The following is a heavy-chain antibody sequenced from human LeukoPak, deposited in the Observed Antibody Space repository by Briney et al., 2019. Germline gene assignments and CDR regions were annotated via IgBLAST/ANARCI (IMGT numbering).Heavy chain of an antibody. V-gene: IGHV3-30*18. D-gene: IGHD3-22*01. J-gene: IGHJ4*02. Sequence: GGSLRLSCAASGFTFSSYGMHWVRQAPGKGLEWVAVISYDGSNKYYADSVKGRFTISRDNSKNTLYLQMNSLRAEDTAVYYCAKDSGGYYSYFDYWGQGTLVTVSS. CDR2: ISYDGSNK. CDR1: GFTFSSYG. CDR3: AKDSGGYYSYFDY.